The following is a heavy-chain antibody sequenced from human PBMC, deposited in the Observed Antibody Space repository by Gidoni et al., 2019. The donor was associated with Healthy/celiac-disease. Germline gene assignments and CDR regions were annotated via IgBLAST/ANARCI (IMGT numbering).Heavy chain of an antibody. Sequence: QITLKESGPTLVKPTQTLTLTCTFSGFSLSTSGVGVGWIRHTPGKALEWLALIYWEDDKRYSPSLTSRLTITKDTSKNHVVRTLTNMDPVDTATYYCAHKVRSGRPRYDAFDIWGQGTMVTVSS. V-gene: IGHV2-5*02. CDR3: AHKVRSGRPRYDAFDI. CDR2: IYWEDDK. D-gene: IGHD3-10*01. CDR1: GFSLSTSGVG. J-gene: IGHJ3*02.